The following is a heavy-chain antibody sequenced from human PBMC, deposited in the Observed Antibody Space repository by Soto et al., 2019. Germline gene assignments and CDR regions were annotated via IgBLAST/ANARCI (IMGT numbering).Heavy chain of an antibody. J-gene: IGHJ5*02. CDR3: ARRSSTVFFWFDP. CDR1: GYSFTSYW. D-gene: IGHD4-17*01. CDR2: IYPGDSDT. Sequence: PGESLKISCQGSGYSFTSYWIGWVRQMPGKGLEWMGIIYPGDSDTRYSPSFQGQVTISADKSISTAYLQWSSLKASDTAMYYCARRSSTVFFWFDPWGQGTLVTVPQ. V-gene: IGHV5-51*01.